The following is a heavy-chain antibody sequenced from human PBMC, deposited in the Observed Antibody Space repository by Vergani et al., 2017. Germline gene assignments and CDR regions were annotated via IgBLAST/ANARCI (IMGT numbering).Heavy chain of an antibody. CDR1: GFNFMSYG. D-gene: IGHD1-26*01. CDR2: IRYDRSYQ. J-gene: IGHJ5*02. CDR3: AKDRAVGASAVYLDP. V-gene: IGHV3-30*02. Sequence: QVQLVESGGGVVQPGGSLRLFCAASGFNFMSYGMHWVRQAPGKGLEWLGFIRYDRSYQYYGDSVTGRFTISRENSNHSLYLQLNSLKPEDTAIYYCAKDRAVGASAVYLDPWGQGTLVTVSS.